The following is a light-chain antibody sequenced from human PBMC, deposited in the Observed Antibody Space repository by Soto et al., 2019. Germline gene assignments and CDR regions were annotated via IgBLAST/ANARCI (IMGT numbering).Light chain of an antibody. CDR3: QQYNNWPRT. J-gene: IGKJ1*01. CDR2: SAS. CDR1: QSVSTN. Sequence: EIVMTQSPATLSVSPGERATLSCRASQSVSTNLAWYQHKPGQAPRLLIHSASSRATGIPDRFSGSGSGTEFNLTISSLQSEDFAVYYCQQYNNWPRTFGQGTKVDIK. V-gene: IGKV3-15*01.